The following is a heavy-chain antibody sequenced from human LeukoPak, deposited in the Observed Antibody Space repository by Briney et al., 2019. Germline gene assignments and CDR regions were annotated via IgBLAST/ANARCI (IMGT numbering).Heavy chain of an antibody. Sequence: GRSLSLSCPVSGLTLTSYAMSWARQSPGAGLEWDSAIIGSGSRTYYADSVKGRLTISRDNSKNTLDLQMNSLRAEDTAVYDCAKELLGRYCSSTSCPVGFDYWGQGTLVTVSS. D-gene: IGHD2-2*01. V-gene: IGHV3-23*01. CDR3: AKELLGRYCSSTSCPVGFDY. CDR1: GLTLTSYA. CDR2: IIGSGSRT. J-gene: IGHJ4*02.